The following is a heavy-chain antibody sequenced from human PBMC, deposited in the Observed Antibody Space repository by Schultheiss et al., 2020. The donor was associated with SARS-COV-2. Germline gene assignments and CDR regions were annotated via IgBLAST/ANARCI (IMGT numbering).Heavy chain of an antibody. CDR1: GYTFTSYA. CDR3: AADPGYYGSGTWDYYYYRMDV. J-gene: IGHJ6*02. Sequence: SVKVSCKASGYTFTSYAMHWVRQAPGQRLEWIGWIVVGSGNTNYAQKFQERVTVTRDMSTSTAYMELSSLRYEDTAVYYCAADPGYYGSGTWDYYYYRMDVWGQGTTVTVSS. V-gene: IGHV1-58*02. D-gene: IGHD3-10*01. CDR2: IVVGSGNT.